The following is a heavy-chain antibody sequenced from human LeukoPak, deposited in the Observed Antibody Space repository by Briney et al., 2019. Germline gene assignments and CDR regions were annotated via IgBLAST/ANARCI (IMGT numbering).Heavy chain of an antibody. D-gene: IGHD2-2*01. CDR3: ARDRGVHIVVVPAARRDWFDP. V-gene: IGHV1-69*01. Sequence: GASVKVSCKASVGTFSSYAISWVRQAPGQGLEWMGGIIPIFGTANYAQKFQDRVTITADESTSTAYMELSSLRSEDTAVYYCARDRGVHIVVVPAARRDWFDPWGQGTLVTVSS. CDR2: IIPIFGTA. CDR1: VGTFSSYA. J-gene: IGHJ5*02.